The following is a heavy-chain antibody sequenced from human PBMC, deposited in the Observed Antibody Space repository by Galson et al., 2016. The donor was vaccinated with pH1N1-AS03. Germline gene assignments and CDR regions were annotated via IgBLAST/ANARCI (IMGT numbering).Heavy chain of an antibody. CDR1: GFTFSSYA. J-gene: IGHJ4*02. D-gene: IGHD2/OR15-2a*01. V-gene: IGHV3-23*01. CDR2: ISGSGVTT. CDR3: AKGVRYAFYAQFDR. Sequence: SLRLSCAASGFTFSSYAMSWLRQTPGKGLEWVSAISGSGVTTYYADSVKGRFTISRDNSKTTVSLQMNSLSAEDTAIYYRAKGVRYAFYAQFDRWGQGTLVTVSS.